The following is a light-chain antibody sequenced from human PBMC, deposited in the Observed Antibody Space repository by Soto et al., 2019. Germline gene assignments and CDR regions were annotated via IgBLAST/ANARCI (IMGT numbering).Light chain of an antibody. J-gene: IGKJ5*01. CDR1: QSVSSY. Sequence: EIVLTQSPATLSLSPGERATLPCRASQSVSSYLAWYQQKPGQAPRLLIYDASNRATGIPARFSGSGSGTDFTLTISSLEPEDSAVYYCQQRSNWPPEITFGQGTRLEIK. CDR3: QQRSNWPPEIT. V-gene: IGKV3-11*01. CDR2: DAS.